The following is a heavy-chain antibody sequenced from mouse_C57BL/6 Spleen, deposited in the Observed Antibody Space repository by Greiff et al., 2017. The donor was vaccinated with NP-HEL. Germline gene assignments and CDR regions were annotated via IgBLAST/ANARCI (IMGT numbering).Heavy chain of an antibody. CDR2: IDPNSGGT. CDR1: GFTFTSYW. Sequence: QVQLQQPGAELVKPGASVKLSCKASGFTFTSYWMHWVKQRPGRGLEWIGWIDPNSGGTKYNEKFKSKSTLTVDKPYSTAYMQISSLTSEDYAVNYCDHLQNSYFDYWGQGTTLTVSS. J-gene: IGHJ2*01. V-gene: IGHV1-72*01. CDR3: DHLQNSYFDY.